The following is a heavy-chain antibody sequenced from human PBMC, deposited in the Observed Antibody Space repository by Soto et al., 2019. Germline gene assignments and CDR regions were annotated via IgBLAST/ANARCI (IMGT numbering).Heavy chain of an antibody. D-gene: IGHD3-16*02. J-gene: IGHJ4*02. Sequence: QVQLQQWGAGLLKPSETLSLTCAVYGGSFSGYYWSWIRQPPGKGLEWIGEINHSGSTNYNPSLKSRVTISVDTSKNQFSLKLSSVTAADTAVYYCARSHPSYNYVWGSYRNYYFDYWGQGTLVTVSS. CDR3: ARSHPSYNYVWGSYRNYYFDY. CDR2: INHSGST. V-gene: IGHV4-34*01. CDR1: GGSFSGYY.